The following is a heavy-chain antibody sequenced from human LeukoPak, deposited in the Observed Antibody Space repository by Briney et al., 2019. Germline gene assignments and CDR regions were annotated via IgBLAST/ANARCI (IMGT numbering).Heavy chain of an antibody. CDR1: GYTFTSYY. CDR2: INPSGGST. J-gene: IGHJ4*02. CDR3: AREKIGYCSGGSCYGLSY. Sequence: ASVKVSCKASGYTFTSYYMHWVRQAPGQGLEWMGIINPSGGSTGYAQKFQGRVTMTRDMSTSTVYMELSSLRSEDTAVYYCAREKIGYCSGGSCYGLSYWGQGTLVTVSS. V-gene: IGHV1-46*01. D-gene: IGHD2-15*01.